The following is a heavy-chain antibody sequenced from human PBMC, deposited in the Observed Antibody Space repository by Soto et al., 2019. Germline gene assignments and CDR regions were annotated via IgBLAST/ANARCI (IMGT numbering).Heavy chain of an antibody. CDR3: AIIDTNCSGGSCFDY. D-gene: IGHD2-15*01. V-gene: IGHV3-30*03. CDR1: GFTFSSYG. J-gene: IGHJ4*02. Sequence: GGSLRLACAASGFTFSSYGMHWVRQAPGKGLEWVAVISYDGSNKYYADSVKGRFTISRDNSKNTLYLQMNSLRAEDTAVYYCAIIDTNCSGGSCFDYWGQGTLVTVSS. CDR2: ISYDGSNK.